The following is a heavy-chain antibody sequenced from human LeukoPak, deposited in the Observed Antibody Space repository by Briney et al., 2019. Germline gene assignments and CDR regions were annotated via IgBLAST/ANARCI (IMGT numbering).Heavy chain of an antibody. CDR1: GFTFNDYW. CDR3: VRDCSSASLSSGCYYAMDV. D-gene: IGHD2-2*01. CDR2: IKQGGSEK. V-gene: IGHV3-7*03. Sequence: GGSLRLSCAASGFTFNDYWMTWVRQAPGEGLEWVAHIKQGGSEKYYVDSLKGRFTISRDNAKNSLFLQMSSLRAEDTAVYYCVRDCSSASLSSGCYYAMDVWGKGTTVTVSS. J-gene: IGHJ6*04.